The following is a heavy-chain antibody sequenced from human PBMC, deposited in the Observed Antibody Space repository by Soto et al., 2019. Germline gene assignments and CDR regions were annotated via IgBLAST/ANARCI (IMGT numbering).Heavy chain of an antibody. CDR2: MNPNNGNT. CDR3: ASGYSYGYIYMDV. V-gene: IGHV1-8*01. D-gene: IGHD5-18*01. J-gene: IGHJ6*03. CDR1: GYTFTSYD. Sequence: ASVKVSCKASGYTFTSYDINWVRQATGQGLEWMGWMNPNNGNTSYAQKFQGRVTMTTDTSTSTAYMELRSLRSDDTAVYYCASGYSYGYIYMDVWGKGTTVTVSS.